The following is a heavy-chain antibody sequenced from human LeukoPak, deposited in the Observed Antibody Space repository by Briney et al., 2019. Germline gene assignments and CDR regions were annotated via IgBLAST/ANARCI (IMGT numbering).Heavy chain of an antibody. CDR3: AGERGEEYSSGWYKRNYFDN. J-gene: IGHJ4*02. CDR2: IYYSGST. Sequence: TSETLSLTCTVSGGSICSYYWSWIRQPPGKGLEWIGYIYYSGSTNYNPSLKSRITISVDTSKNQFSLKLSSVSAADTAVYYCAGERGEEYSSGWYKRNYFDNWGQGIRVTVSS. V-gene: IGHV4-59*12. CDR1: GGSICSYY. D-gene: IGHD6-19*01.